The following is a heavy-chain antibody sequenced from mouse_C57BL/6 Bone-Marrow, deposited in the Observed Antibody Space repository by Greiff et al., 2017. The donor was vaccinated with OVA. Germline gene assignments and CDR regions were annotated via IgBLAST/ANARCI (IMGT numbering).Heavy chain of an antibody. CDR1: GYTFTDYE. D-gene: IGHD2-5*01. J-gene: IGHJ2*01. V-gene: IGHV1-15*01. CDR2: IDPETGGT. Sequence: QVQLQQSGAELVRPGASVTLSCKASGYTFTDYEMHWVKQTPVHGLEWIGAIDPETGGTAYNQKFKGKAILTADKSSSTAYMELRSLTSEDSAVYYCTRSYSNYGDVDYWGQGNTLTVSS. CDR3: TRSYSNYGDVDY.